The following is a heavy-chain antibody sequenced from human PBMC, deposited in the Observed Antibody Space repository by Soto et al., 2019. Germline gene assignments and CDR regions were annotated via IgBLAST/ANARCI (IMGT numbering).Heavy chain of an antibody. CDR3: ARLASGSYDY. CDR2: ISPMVGIA. CDR1: GGTFSTYI. Sequence: QVQLVQSGAEVKKPGSSVRVSCKASGGTFSTYIISWVRQAPGQGLEWMGRISPMVGIAIYAQKCQGRIAITADKSTSIAYLEVTSLRNEDTAVYYCARLASGSYDYWCQGTLITVSS. J-gene: IGHJ4*02. D-gene: IGHD1-26*01. V-gene: IGHV1-69*02.